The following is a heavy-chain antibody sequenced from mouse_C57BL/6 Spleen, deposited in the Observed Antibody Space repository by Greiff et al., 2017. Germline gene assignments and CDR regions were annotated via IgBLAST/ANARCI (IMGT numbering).Heavy chain of an antibody. J-gene: IGHJ4*01. CDR1: GYSFTDYN. CDR3: ARGDTVVEYYYAMDY. Sequence: VQLQQSGPELVKPGASVKISCKASGYSFTDYNMNWAKQSNGKSLEWIGVINPNYGTTSYNQKFKGKATLTVDQSSSKAYMQLNSLTSEDSAVYYCARGDTVVEYYYAMDYWGQGTSVTVSS. CDR2: INPNYGTT. V-gene: IGHV1-39*01. D-gene: IGHD1-1*01.